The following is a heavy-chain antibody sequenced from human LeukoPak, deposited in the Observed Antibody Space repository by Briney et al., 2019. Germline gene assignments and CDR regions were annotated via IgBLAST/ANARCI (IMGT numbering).Heavy chain of an antibody. J-gene: IGHJ4*02. D-gene: IGHD3-9*01. Sequence: PGSSLRLSCASSGFTFSSYAMHWVRQAPGKGLESVAVISYDGSNKYYADSVKGRFTISRDNSKNTLYLQMNSLRAEDTAVYYCARDTASRLRYFDWSDTSWGQGTLVTVSS. CDR2: ISYDGSNK. CDR1: GFTFSSYA. CDR3: ARDTASRLRYFDWSDTS. V-gene: IGHV3-30*04.